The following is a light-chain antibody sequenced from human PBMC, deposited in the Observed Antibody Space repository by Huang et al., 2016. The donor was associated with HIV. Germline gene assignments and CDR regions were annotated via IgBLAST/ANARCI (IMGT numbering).Light chain of an antibody. CDR3: QQRSNWPIT. CDR1: QSVSIY. Sequence: EIVLTQSPATLSLSPGERATLSCRASQSVSIYLACYQQKPGQAPRLLIYDASNRATDIPASFSGSGSGTDFTLTISSLEPEDVAVYYCQQRSNWPITFGQGTRLEIK. J-gene: IGKJ5*01. CDR2: DAS. V-gene: IGKV3-11*01.